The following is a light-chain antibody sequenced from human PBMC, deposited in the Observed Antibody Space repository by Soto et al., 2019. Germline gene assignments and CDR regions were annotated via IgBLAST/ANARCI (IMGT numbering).Light chain of an antibody. J-gene: IGLJ1*01. CDR3: GSYTTSSNYV. Sequence: QSVLTQPASVSGSPGQSITISCTGTISDVGSYNYVSWYQQYPGKAPKLMIYDVSTRPSGVSDRFSGSKSGNTASLTISGLRAEDEADYYCGSYTTSSNYVCGTGTKVNV. CDR2: DVS. V-gene: IGLV2-14*03. CDR1: ISDVGSYNY.